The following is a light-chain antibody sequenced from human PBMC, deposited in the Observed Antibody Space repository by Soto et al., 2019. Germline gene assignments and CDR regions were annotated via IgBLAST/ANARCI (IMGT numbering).Light chain of an antibody. V-gene: IGLV2-14*01. CDR1: RTDIGGYNF. CDR2: EVT. J-gene: IGLJ1*01. Sequence: QSVLTQPASVSGSPGQSITISCIGTRTDIGGYNFVSWFQQHPGKAPKLIIFEVTNRPSGVSNRFSGSKSGNTASLIISGLQPADEANYYCSSYTSPNPYVLGSGTKVTV. CDR3: SSYTSPNPYV.